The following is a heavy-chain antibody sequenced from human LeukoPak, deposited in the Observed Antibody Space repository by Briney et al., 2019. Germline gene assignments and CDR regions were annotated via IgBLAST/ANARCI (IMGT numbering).Heavy chain of an antibody. D-gene: IGHD3-10*01. V-gene: IGHV4-59*01. Sequence: SETLSLTRAVYGGSFSSYYWSWIRQPPGKGLEWIGYIYYSGSTNYDPSLKSRVTISVDTSKNQFSLKLSSVTAADTAVYYCARVMVRGVFYYYYGMDVWGQGTTVTVSS. J-gene: IGHJ6*02. CDR3: ARVMVRGVFYYYYGMDV. CDR1: GGSFSSYY. CDR2: IYYSGST.